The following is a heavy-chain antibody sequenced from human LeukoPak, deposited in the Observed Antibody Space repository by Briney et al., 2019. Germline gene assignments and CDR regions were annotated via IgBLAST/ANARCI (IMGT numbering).Heavy chain of an antibody. V-gene: IGHV4-39*01. J-gene: IGHJ4*02. CDR2: IYHSGST. D-gene: IGHD5-18*01. CDR3: ARGYGLDY. Sequence: PSETLSLTCTVSGGSISSSSYYWGWIRQPPGKGLEWIGSIYHSGSTYYNPSLKSRVTISVDTSKNQFSLKLSSVTAADTAVYYCARGYGLDYWGQGTLVTVSS. CDR1: GGSISSSSYY.